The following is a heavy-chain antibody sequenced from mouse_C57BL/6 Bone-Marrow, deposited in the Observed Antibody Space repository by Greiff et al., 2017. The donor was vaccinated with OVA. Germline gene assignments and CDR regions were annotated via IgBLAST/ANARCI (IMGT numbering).Heavy chain of an antibody. CDR3: ARYPRQLSYCDY. CDR1: GFTFTDYY. V-gene: IGHV7-3*01. D-gene: IGHD3-2*01. J-gene: IGHJ2*01. CDR2: IRNKANGYTT. Sequence: EVKVEESGGGLVQPGGSLSLSCAASGFTFTDYYMSWVRQPPGKALEWLGFIRNKANGYTTEYSASVKGRFTISRDNSQSILYLQMNALRAEDSATYYCARYPRQLSYCDYWGQGTTLTVSS.